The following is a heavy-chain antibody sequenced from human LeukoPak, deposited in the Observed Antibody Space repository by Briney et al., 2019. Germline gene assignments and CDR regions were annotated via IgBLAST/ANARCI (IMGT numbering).Heavy chain of an antibody. V-gene: IGHV4-59*08. CDR3: ARHYGP. J-gene: IGHJ5*02. CDR2: IYNSGNT. Sequence: SETLSLTCTVSGDSISSYYWSWIRQPPGKELEWIGCIYNSGNTNYNPSLKSRVTISVDTSKNQFSLKLNSVTAADTAVYYCARHYGPWGQGTLVTVSS. CDR1: GDSISSYY. D-gene: IGHD3-10*01.